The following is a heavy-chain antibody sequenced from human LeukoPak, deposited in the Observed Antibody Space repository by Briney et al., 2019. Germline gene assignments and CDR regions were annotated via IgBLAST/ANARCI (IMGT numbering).Heavy chain of an antibody. CDR3: TTAYIAATKDFDY. Sequence: GGSLRLSCAASGFTFSYAWMNWVRRAPGKGLEWVGRIKSKTDGGTTDYAASVKGRFTTSRDDSKNTLYLQMNSLKTEDTAVYYCTTAYIAATKDFDYWGQGTLVSVSS. CDR1: GFTFSYAW. CDR2: IKSKTDGGTT. J-gene: IGHJ4*02. V-gene: IGHV3-15*01. D-gene: IGHD5-12*01.